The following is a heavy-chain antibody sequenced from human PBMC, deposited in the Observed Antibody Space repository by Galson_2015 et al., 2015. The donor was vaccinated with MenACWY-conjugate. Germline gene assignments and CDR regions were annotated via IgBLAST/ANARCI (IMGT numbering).Heavy chain of an antibody. Sequence: SLRLSCAASGFIFSSYAMSWVRQAPGKGLEWVSAMSGSGGSRNYADSVKGRFTISRDNSKNTLYLQMNSLRAEDTAVYYCAKTYCSRTNCREPNRYFALWGRGTLVTASS. V-gene: IGHV3-23*01. CDR2: MSGSGGSR. CDR3: AKTYCSRTNCREPNRYFAL. CDR1: GFIFSSYA. D-gene: IGHD2-2*01. J-gene: IGHJ2*01.